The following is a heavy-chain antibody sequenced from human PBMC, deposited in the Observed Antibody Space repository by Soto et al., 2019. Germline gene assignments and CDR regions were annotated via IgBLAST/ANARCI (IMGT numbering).Heavy chain of an antibody. J-gene: IGHJ6*02. D-gene: IGHD2-21*01. V-gene: IGHV4-31*03. Sequence: QVQLQESGPGLVEPSQTLSLTCTVSGGSISSCGYYWSWIRQHPGKGLEWIGYIYYSGSTYYNPPIKSRVTIAVDTSKNQLSLKLSSVTAADTAVYYCARVCGGECHHGMDGWDQGTTVTVSS. CDR3: ARVCGGECHHGMDG. CDR1: GGSISSCGYY. CDR2: IYYSGST.